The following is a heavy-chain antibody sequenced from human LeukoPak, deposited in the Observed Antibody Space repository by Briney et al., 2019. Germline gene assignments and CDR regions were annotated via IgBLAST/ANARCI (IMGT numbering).Heavy chain of an antibody. Sequence: SETLSLTCAVYGGSFSGYYWTWIRQPPGKGLERVGQINHSGDTNYNPSLKSRATMSVDTSTNQFSLKLTSLTAADTAVYYCARDQGYWGQGTLVTVSS. CDR1: GGSFSGYY. V-gene: IGHV4-34*01. CDR2: INHSGDT. CDR3: ARDQGY. J-gene: IGHJ4*02.